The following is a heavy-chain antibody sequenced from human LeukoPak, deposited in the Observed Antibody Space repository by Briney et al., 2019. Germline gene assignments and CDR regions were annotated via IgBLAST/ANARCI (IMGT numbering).Heavy chain of an antibody. CDR1: GDSISGYS. J-gene: IGHJ5*02. Sequence: SETLSLTCTVSGDSISGYSWSWVRRPAGKGLEWIGRIYASGYTDYDPSLRSRVTMSIDTSKNQFSLKPTSVTAAATSVFFCARNHIVAGTYFDAWGQGTLVTVSS. V-gene: IGHV4-4*07. CDR3: ARNHIVAGTYFDA. CDR2: IYASGYT. D-gene: IGHD2-21*02.